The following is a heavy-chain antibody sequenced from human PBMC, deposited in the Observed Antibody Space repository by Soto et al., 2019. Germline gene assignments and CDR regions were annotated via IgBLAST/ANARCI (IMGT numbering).Heavy chain of an antibody. CDR2: IYDGGSI. J-gene: IGHJ4*02. V-gene: IGHV3-66*01. Sequence: EVQLVESGGGLVQRGGSLRLSCAASGFTVSNIYMSWVRKVPGRGLEWVSVIYDGGSIYYAESVKDRFTISRDNSKNTLYLQINSLRAEDTAMYYCARGHYGSPPGYFDYWGQGTLVTVSA. CDR1: GFTVSNIY. D-gene: IGHD3-10*01. CDR3: ARGHYGSPPGYFDY.